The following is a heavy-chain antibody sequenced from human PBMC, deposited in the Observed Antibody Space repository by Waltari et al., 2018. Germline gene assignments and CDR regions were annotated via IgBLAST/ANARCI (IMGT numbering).Heavy chain of an antibody. D-gene: IGHD2-2*01. CDR1: GYSISSGYY. V-gene: IGHV4-38-2*01. J-gene: IGHJ5*02. CDR2: IYHSGST. CDR3: ARQRMIGVVVPAALGVGGFDP. Sequence: QVQLQESGPGLVKPSETLSLTCAVSGYSISSGYYWGWIRQPPGKGLGWIGSIYHSGSTYYNPSLKSRVTISVDTSKNQFSLKLSSVTAADTAVYYCARQRMIGVVVPAALGVGGFDPWGQGTLVTVSS.